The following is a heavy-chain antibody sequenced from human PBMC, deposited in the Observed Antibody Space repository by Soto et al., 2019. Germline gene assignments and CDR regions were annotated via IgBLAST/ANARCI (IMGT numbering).Heavy chain of an antibody. CDR3: SGDRGSGWHGQHYWGLDV. CDR2: IIGGGGET. D-gene: IGHD6-19*01. CDR1: GFTFTNYW. Sequence: DVQLVESGGSLVQQGGSLRLSCAASGFTFTNYWMTWVRQAPGKGLEWVANIIGGGGETLYVDSVKGRFTISRDNAQESVFLQMNTLRAEDTAVYYCSGDRGSGWHGQHYWGLDVWGQGTTVIVSS. J-gene: IGHJ6*02. V-gene: IGHV3-7*05.